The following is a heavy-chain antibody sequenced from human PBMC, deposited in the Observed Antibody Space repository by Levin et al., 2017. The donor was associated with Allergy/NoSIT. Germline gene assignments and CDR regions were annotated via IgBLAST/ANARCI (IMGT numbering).Heavy chain of an antibody. D-gene: IGHD5-18*01. CDR3: AKSLGFNYGLPPDY. J-gene: IGHJ4*02. CDR2: ISGSGGDT. CDR1: GFTFNNFA. V-gene: IGHV3-23*01. Sequence: GGSLRLSCAASGFTFNNFAINWVRQTPGKGLEWVSSISGSGGDTFYADSVKGRFTISRDRSKNTVSLQMNSLRAEDTAVYYCAKSLGFNYGLPPDYWGQGTLVTVSS.